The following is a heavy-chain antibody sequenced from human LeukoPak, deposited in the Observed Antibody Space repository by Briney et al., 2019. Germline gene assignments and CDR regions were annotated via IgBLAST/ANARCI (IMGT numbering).Heavy chain of an antibody. CDR1: GFTFSDYY. Sequence: PGGSLRLSCAASGFTFSDYYMSWIRQAPGKGLEWVSYISSSGSTIHYADSVKGRFTISRDNAKNSLYLQMNSLRAEDTAVYYCARENLEPYLGIAAAGWFDPWGQGTLVTVSS. V-gene: IGHV3-11*01. J-gene: IGHJ5*02. CDR3: ARENLEPYLGIAAAGWFDP. D-gene: IGHD6-13*01. CDR2: ISSSGSTI.